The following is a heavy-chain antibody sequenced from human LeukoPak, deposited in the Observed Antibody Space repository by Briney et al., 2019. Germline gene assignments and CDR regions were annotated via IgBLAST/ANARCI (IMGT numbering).Heavy chain of an antibody. CDR3: ARNMRAVAGRAGFYYYYMDV. D-gene: IGHD6-19*01. CDR1: GYTFASYA. Sequence: GASVKVSCKASGYTFASYAMNWVRQAPGQGLEWMGWINTNTGNPTYAQGFTGRFVFSLDTSVSTAYLQISSLKAEDTAVYYCARNMRAVAGRAGFYYYYMDVWGKGTTVTVSS. CDR2: INTNTGNP. V-gene: IGHV7-4-1*02. J-gene: IGHJ6*03.